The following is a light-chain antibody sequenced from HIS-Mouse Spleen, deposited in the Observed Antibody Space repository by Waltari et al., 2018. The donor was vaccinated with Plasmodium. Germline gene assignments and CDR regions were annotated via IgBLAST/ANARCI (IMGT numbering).Light chain of an antibody. V-gene: IGLV3-1*01. Sequence: SYELTHPPSVSVSPGQTASIPCSGDKLGDKYACWSQQKPGQSPVLVIYQDSKRPSGIPERFSGSNSGNTATLTIGGTQAMDEADYYCQAWDSSTGVFGGGTKLTVL. J-gene: IGLJ2*01. CDR2: QDS. CDR1: KLGDKY. CDR3: QAWDSSTGV.